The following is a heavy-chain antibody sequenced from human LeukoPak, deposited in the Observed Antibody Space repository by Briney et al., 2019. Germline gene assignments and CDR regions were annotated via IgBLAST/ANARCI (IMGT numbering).Heavy chain of an antibody. Sequence: ASVKVSCKASGGTFSSYAISWVRQAPGQGLEWMGRIIPILGIANYAQKFQGRVTITADKSTSTAYMELSSLRSEDTAVYYCALYPDYGRPGYYYYGMDVWGQGTTVTVSS. CDR2: IIPILGIA. D-gene: IGHD3-3*01. CDR1: GGTFSSYA. V-gene: IGHV1-69*04. J-gene: IGHJ6*02. CDR3: ALYPDYGRPGYYYYGMDV.